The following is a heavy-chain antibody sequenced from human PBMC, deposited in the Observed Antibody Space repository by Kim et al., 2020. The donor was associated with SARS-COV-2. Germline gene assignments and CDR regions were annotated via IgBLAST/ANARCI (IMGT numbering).Heavy chain of an antibody. Sequence: YYQDSVRGRFPIPRDNSKTPLSLQLNSLRAEDTAVYYCAKARFGSTWFFDFWGQGTPVTVSS. J-gene: IGHJ4*02. CDR3: AKARFGSTWFFDF. V-gene: IGHV3-53*03. D-gene: IGHD1-26*01.